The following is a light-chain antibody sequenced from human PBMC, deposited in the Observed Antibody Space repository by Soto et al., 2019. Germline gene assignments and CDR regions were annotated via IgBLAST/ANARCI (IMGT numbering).Light chain of an antibody. V-gene: IGLV2-18*02. J-gene: IGLJ1*01. Sequence: QSALTQPPSVSGSPGQSVTISCTGTSSDVGSYDRVSWYQQPPGTAPKLMIYEVNNRPSGVPDRFSGSKSGNTASLTISGLQAEDEADYYCTSYTSSNTFDFGTGTKVTVL. CDR3: TSYTSSNTFD. CDR1: SSDVGSYDR. CDR2: EVN.